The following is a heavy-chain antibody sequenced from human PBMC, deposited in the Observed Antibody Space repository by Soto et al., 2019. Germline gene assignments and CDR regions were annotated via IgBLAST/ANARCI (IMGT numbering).Heavy chain of an antibody. J-gene: IGHJ4*02. CDR1: GGSISSAAYC. D-gene: IGHD2-21*02. CDR2: IFDGGTT. V-gene: IGHV4-30-4*01. Sequence: QVQLQESGPRLVSPSQTLSLTCTVSGGSISSAAYCWSWIRQSPDKGLEWIGHIFDGGTTYDSPSLKGRVTMPADTSETQFSLKLNSVSAADTAVYYCARGPSGDKVDYWGQGIQVTVSS. CDR3: ARGPSGDKVDY.